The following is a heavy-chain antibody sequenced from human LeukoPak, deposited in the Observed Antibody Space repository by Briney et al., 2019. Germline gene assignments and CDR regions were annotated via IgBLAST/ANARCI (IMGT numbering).Heavy chain of an antibody. CDR2: MNPNSGNT. J-gene: IGHJ4*02. Sequence: ASVKVSCKASGYTFTSYDINWVRQATGQGLEWMGWMNPNSGNTGYAQKLQGRVTMTTDTSTSTAYMELRSLRSDDTAVYYCARDERDYYDSSGYWRIDYWGQGTLVTVSS. V-gene: IGHV1-8*02. D-gene: IGHD3-22*01. CDR1: GYTFTSYD. CDR3: ARDERDYYDSSGYWRIDY.